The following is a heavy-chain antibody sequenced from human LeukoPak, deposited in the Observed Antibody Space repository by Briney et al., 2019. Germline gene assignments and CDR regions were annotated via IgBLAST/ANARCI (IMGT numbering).Heavy chain of an antibody. CDR3: AREEGSSWRLDY. V-gene: IGHV4-39*07. CDR1: GGSISSSSYY. D-gene: IGHD6-13*01. CDR2: IYYSGST. Sequence: SETLSLTCTVSGGSISSSSYYWGWIRQPPGKGLEWIGSIYYSGSTYYNPSLKSRVTISVDTSKNQFSLKLSSVTAADTAVYYCAREEGSSWRLDYWGQGTLVTVSS. J-gene: IGHJ4*02.